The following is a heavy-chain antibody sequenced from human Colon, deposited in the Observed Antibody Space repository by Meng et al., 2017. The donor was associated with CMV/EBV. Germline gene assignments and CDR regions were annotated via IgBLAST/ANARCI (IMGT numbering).Heavy chain of an antibody. D-gene: IGHD3-10*01. CDR3: ARGGGTPIRGVLPFDF. CDR2: IDHTGST. CDR1: GGSFSPYY. J-gene: IGHJ4*02. Sequence: HLPKLGAVLLKSSEPLSLTCALYGGSFSPYYWSWIRQSPGKGLEWFAEIDHTGSTNYNPSLKSRATISIDTSNSHFSLNLTSATAADTAVYYCARGGGTPIRGVLPFDFWGQGTLVTVSS. V-gene: IGHV4-34*01.